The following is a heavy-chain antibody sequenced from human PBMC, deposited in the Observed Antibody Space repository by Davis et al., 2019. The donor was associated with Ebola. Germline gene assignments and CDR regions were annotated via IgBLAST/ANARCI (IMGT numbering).Heavy chain of an antibody. Sequence: GESLKISCAASGFTFSSYGMHWVRQAPGKGLEWVAVIWYDGSNKYYADSVKGRFTISRDNSKNTLYLQMNSLRAEDTAVYYCARLGIAAAGSVYYYYYGMDVWGQGTAVTVSS. V-gene: IGHV3-33*01. CDR2: IWYDGSNK. D-gene: IGHD6-13*01. J-gene: IGHJ6*02. CDR1: GFTFSSYG. CDR3: ARLGIAAAGSVYYYYYGMDV.